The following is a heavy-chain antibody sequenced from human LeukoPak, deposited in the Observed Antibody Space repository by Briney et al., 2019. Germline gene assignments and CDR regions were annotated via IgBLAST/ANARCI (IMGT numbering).Heavy chain of an antibody. CDR2: LSGSGANT. D-gene: IGHD6-19*01. CDR1: GFTFSNCA. CDR3: AKDRNSSGWYHPAY. V-gene: IGHV3-23*01. Sequence: GGSLRLSCAASGFTFSNCAMSWVRQAPGKGLEWVSGLSGSGANTHYADSVKGRFTISRDNFKNTLYLQMNSLRAEDTAVYYCAKDRNSSGWYHPAYWGQGTLVTVSS. J-gene: IGHJ4*02.